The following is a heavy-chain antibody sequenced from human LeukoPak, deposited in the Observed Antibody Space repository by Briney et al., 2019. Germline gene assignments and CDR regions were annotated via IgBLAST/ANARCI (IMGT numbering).Heavy chain of an antibody. CDR1: GFTFSSYE. D-gene: IGHD6-6*01. CDR3: AKGPSIAARPGYFDL. Sequence: GSLRLSCAASGFTFSSYEMSWVRQAPGKGLEWVSLIYSGGSTYYADSVKGRFTLSRDNSKNTLYPQMNSLRAEDTAVYYCAKGPSIAARPGYFDLWGRGTLVTVSS. J-gene: IGHJ2*01. V-gene: IGHV3-53*01. CDR2: IYSGGST.